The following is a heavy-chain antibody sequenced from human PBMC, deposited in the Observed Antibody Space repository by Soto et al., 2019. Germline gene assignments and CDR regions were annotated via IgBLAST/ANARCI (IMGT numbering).Heavy chain of an antibody. V-gene: IGHV4-59*01. CDR2: IYYSGST. D-gene: IGHD6-19*01. Sequence: SETLSLTCTVYGGSISSYYWSWIRQPPGKGLEWIGYIYYSGSTNYNPSLKSRVTISVDTSKNQFSLKLSSVTAADTAVYYCARAGGVRAVATYYYYGMDVWGQGTTVTVSS. CDR1: GGSISSYY. J-gene: IGHJ6*02. CDR3: ARAGGVRAVATYYYYGMDV.